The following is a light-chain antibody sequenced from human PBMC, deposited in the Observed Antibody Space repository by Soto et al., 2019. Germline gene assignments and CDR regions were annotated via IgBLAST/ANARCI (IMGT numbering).Light chain of an antibody. CDR2: GAS. Sequence: EIVLMQSPDTLSLSPGERATLSCRASQTLRRTYIAWYQQKPGQAPRVLIYGASKRATGIPDRFSGSGSGTDFSLTISRLEPEDFAVYYCHQYDNAPQTYGQGTKVDIK. J-gene: IGKJ2*01. CDR1: QTLRRTY. V-gene: IGKV3-20*01. CDR3: HQYDNAPQT.